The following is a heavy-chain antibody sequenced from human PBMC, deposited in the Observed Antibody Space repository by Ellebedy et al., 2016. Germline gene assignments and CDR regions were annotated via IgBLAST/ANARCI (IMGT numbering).Heavy chain of an antibody. D-gene: IGHD1-26*01. J-gene: IGHJ4*02. CDR2: IYYSGST. V-gene: IGHV4-39*07. Sequence: SETLSLTXTVSGGSISSSSYYWGWIRQPPGKGLEWIGSIYYSGSTYYNPSLKSRVTISVDTSKNQFSLKLSSVTAADTAVYYCARVYEGATGHWGQGTLVTVSS. CDR1: GGSISSSSYY. CDR3: ARVYEGATGH.